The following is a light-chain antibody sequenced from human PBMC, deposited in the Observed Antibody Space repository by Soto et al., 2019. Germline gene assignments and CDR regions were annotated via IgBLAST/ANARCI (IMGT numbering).Light chain of an antibody. Sequence: EIVMTQSPATLSVSPGERATLSCRASQSVSSNLAWYQQKPGQAPRLLIYGASTRATGIPARFSGSGSGTGFTLIISSLQSEDFAVYYCQHYNNWPPHTFGQGTKLEIK. CDR1: QSVSSN. CDR3: QHYNNWPPHT. J-gene: IGKJ2*01. V-gene: IGKV3-15*01. CDR2: GAS.